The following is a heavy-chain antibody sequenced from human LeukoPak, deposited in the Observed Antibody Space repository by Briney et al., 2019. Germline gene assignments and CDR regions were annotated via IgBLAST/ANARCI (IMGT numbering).Heavy chain of an antibody. CDR3: AKASSSGWYGVYYFDY. CDR2: ISSSSSTI. J-gene: IGHJ4*02. Sequence: GGSLRLSCAASGFTFSSYSMNWVRQAPGKGLEWVSYISSSSSTIYYADSVKGRFTISRDNAKNSLYLQMNSLRAEDTAVYYCAKASSSGWYGVYYFDYWGQGTLVTVSS. D-gene: IGHD6-19*01. CDR1: GFTFSSYS. V-gene: IGHV3-48*04.